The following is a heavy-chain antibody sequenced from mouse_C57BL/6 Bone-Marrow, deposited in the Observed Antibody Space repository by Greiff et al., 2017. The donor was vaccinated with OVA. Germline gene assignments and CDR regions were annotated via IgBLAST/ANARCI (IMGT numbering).Heavy chain of an antibody. CDR1: GYTFTSYW. J-gene: IGHJ3*01. D-gene: IGHD2-3*01. V-gene: IGHV1-50*01. Sequence: QVQLQQPGAELVKPGASVKLSCKASGYTFTSYWMQWVKQRPGQGLEWIGEIDPSDSYTNYNQKFKGKATLTVDTSSSTAYMQLSSLTSEDSAVYYWARARYDGYSFAYWGQGTLVTVSA. CDR2: IDPSDSYT. CDR3: ARARYDGYSFAY.